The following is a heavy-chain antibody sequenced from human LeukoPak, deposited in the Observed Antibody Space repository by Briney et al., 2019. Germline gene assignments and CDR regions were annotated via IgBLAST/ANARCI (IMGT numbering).Heavy chain of an antibody. CDR3: AKSWESIAAAGTDY. CDR2: ISYDGSNK. Sequence: PGRSLKLSCAASGFTFSSYGMHWVRQAPGKGLEWVAVISYDGSNKYYADSVKGRFTISRDNSKNTLYLQMNSLRAEDTAVFYCAKSWESIAAAGTDYWGQGTLVTVSS. D-gene: IGHD6-13*01. J-gene: IGHJ4*02. CDR1: GFTFSSYG. V-gene: IGHV3-30*18.